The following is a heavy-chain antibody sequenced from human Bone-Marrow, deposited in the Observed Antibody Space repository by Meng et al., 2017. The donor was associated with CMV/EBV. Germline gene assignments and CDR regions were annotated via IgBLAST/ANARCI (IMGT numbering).Heavy chain of an antibody. Sequence: ASVKVSCKASGGTFSSYAISWVRQAPGQGLEWMGWISAYNGNTNYAQKLQGRVTMTTDTSTSTAYMELRSLRSDDTAVYYCASGGRGTYYDFWSGYSYFYYWGQGTLVTVSS. CDR2: ISAYNGNT. V-gene: IGHV1-18*01. J-gene: IGHJ4*02. CDR1: GGTFSSYA. D-gene: IGHD3-3*01. CDR3: ASGGRGTYYDFWSGYSYFYY.